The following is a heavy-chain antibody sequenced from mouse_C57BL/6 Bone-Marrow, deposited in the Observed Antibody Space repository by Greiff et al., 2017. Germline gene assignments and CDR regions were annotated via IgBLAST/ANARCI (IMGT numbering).Heavy chain of an antibody. Sequence: QVQLQQPGAELVKPGASVKLSCKASGYTFTSYWMHWVKQRPGQGLEWIGMIHPNSGSTNYNEKFKSKATLTVDKSSSTAYMQLSSLTSEDSAVYYGARARHYYGSGNSYYFDDWGQGTTLTVSS. CDR2: IHPNSGST. CDR1: GYTFTSYW. D-gene: IGHD1-1*01. V-gene: IGHV1-64*01. J-gene: IGHJ2*01. CDR3: ARARHYYGSGNSYYFDD.